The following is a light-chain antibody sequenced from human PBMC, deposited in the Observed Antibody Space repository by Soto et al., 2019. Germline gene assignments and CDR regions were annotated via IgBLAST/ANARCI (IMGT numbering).Light chain of an antibody. CDR3: QQYGNSLLT. Sequence: EIVLTQSPGTLSLPPGERATLSCRAGQSVSTNYLAWYQQKPGQAPRLLIYGASSRAPGIPDRFSGSGSGTDFTLTIRRLEPEDFAVYYCQQYGNSLLTFGGGTKVEIK. CDR1: QSVSTNY. CDR2: GAS. J-gene: IGKJ4*01. V-gene: IGKV3-20*01.